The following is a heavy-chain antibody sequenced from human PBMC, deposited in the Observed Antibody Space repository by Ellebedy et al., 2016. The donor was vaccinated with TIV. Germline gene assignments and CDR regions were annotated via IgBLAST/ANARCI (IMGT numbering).Heavy chain of an antibody. CDR1: GFTFSIHA. J-gene: IGHJ4*02. Sequence: PGGSLRLSCAASGFTFSIHAMGWVRQAPGKGLEWVSSAGGSDGSTFYADSVRGRFTISRDNAKNTLYLQMNSLRAEDTAVYYCARLGVIAAAGASDYWGQGTLVIVSS. CDR2: AGGSDGST. D-gene: IGHD6-13*01. CDR3: ARLGVIAAAGASDY. V-gene: IGHV3-23*01.